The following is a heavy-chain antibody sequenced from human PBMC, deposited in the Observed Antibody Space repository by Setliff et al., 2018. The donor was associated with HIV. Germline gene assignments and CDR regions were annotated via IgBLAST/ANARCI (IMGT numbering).Heavy chain of an antibody. Sequence: PGGSLRLSCVASGFTFSSYAMSWVRQAPGKGLEWVLTITNSARSTHSADSVKGRFTISRDDSRKTLYLQMNSLRVEDTAVYYCARAWFGAPVDYWGQGTLVTVSS. CDR2: ITNSARST. D-gene: IGHD3-10*01. V-gene: IGHV3-23*05. CDR3: ARAWFGAPVDY. J-gene: IGHJ4*02. CDR1: GFTFSSYA.